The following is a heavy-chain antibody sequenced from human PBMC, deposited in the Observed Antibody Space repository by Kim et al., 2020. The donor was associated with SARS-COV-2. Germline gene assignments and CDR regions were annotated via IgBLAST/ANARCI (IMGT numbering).Heavy chain of an antibody. V-gene: IGHV4-61*01. CDR2: IYYSGST. D-gene: IGHD2-15*01. J-gene: IGHJ6*02. CDR3: ARDQVPVYCSGGSCYGLLYYYYYGMDV. CDR1: GGSVSSGSYY. Sequence: SETLSLTCTVSGGSVSSGSYYWSWIRQPPGKGLEWIGYIYYSGSTNYNPSLKSRVTISVDTSKNQFSLKLSSVTAADTAVYYCARDQVPVYCSGGSCYGLLYYYYYGMDVWGQGTTVTVSS.